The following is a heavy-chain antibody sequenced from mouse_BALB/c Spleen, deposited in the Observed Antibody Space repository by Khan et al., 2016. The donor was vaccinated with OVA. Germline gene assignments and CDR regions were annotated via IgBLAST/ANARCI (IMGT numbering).Heavy chain of an antibody. Sequence: QEVQSGPELKKPGETVRISCKASGYTFTTAGMQWVQKMPGKGLKWIGWINTHSGVPKYAEDFKGRFAFSLETSASTAYLQITNLKNEDTATYFCARGGAAYYRNDGGAREYWGQGTSVTVSS. CDR2: INTHSGVP. J-gene: IGHJ4*01. V-gene: IGHV9-4*02. CDR3: ARGGAAYYRNDGGAREY. CDR1: GYTFTTAG. D-gene: IGHD2-14*01.